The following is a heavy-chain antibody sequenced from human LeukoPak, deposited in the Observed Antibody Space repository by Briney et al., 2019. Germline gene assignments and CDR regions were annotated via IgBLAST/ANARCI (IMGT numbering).Heavy chain of an antibody. CDR2: IYHSGST. Sequence: SETLSLTCTVSGYSISSGYYWGWIRQPPGKGLEWIGSIYHSGSTYYNPSLKSRVTISVDTYKNQFSLKLSSVTAADTAVYYCASRDPYSSSWYPPDYYYYYYMDVWGKGTTVTVSS. V-gene: IGHV4-38-2*02. CDR1: GYSISSGYY. D-gene: IGHD6-13*01. J-gene: IGHJ6*03. CDR3: ASRDPYSSSWYPPDYYYYYYMDV.